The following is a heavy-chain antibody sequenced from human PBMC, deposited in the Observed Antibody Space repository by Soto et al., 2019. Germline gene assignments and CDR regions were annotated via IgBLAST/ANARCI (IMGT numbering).Heavy chain of an antibody. CDR2: ISSSSSNI. V-gene: IGHV3-21*01. D-gene: IGHD6-6*01. Sequence: GGSLRLSCAASGFTFSSYSMNWVRQAPGKGLEWVSSISSSSSNIYYADSVKGRFTISRDNAKNSLYLQMNSLRAEDTAVYYCARSIAARLNWFDPWGQGTLVTVSS. CDR3: ARSIAARLNWFDP. CDR1: GFTFSSYS. J-gene: IGHJ5*02.